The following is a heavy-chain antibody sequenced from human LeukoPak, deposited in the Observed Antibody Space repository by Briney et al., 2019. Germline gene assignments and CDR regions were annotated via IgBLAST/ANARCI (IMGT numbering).Heavy chain of an antibody. J-gene: IGHJ4*02. Sequence: GGSLRLSCVASGFTFSSYGMHWVRQAPGKGLEWVAVISFDGSNKYYSDSVKGRFTISRDNSKNSLYLQMYSLTAEDTALYYCVWSRWASAMVPFDYWGQGTLVTVSS. D-gene: IGHD5-18*01. V-gene: IGHV3-30*03. CDR3: VWSRWASAMVPFDY. CDR2: ISFDGSNK. CDR1: GFTFSSYG.